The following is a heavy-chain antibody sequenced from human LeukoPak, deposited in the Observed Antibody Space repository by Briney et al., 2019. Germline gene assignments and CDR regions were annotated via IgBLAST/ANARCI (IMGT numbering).Heavy chain of an antibody. V-gene: IGHV1-8*01. Sequence: ASVKVSCKASGYTFTSYDINWVRQAPGQGLEWMGWMNPNSGNTGYAQEFQGRVTMTRNTSISTAYMELSSLRSEDTAVYYCARGVRYFDWLSSPYFDYWGQGTLVTVSS. CDR2: MNPNSGNT. CDR1: GYTFTSYD. J-gene: IGHJ4*02. CDR3: ARGVRYFDWLSSPYFDY. D-gene: IGHD3-9*01.